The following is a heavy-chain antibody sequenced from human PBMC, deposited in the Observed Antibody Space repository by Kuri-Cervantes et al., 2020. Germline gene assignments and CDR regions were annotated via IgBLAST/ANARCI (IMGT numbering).Heavy chain of an antibody. CDR2: IKQDGSEK. J-gene: IGHJ4*02. D-gene: IGHD3-22*01. CDR3: ARANHAYESYDSSGPHHY. CDR1: GFTFSSYW. V-gene: IGHV3-7*01. Sequence: GESLKISCAASGFTFSSYWMSWVRQAPGKGLEWVANIKQDGSEKYYVDSVKGRFTVSRDNSKNTLYLQMNSLRAEDTAVYYCARANHAYESYDSSGPHHYWGQGTLVTVSS.